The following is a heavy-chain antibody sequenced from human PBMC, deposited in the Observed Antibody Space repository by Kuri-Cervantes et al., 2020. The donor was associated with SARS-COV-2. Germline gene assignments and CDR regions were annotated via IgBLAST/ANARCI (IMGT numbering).Heavy chain of an antibody. CDR2: ISGSGSYI. CDR1: GFTLSSYT. CDR3: ASINRGARQEAGDY. D-gene: IGHD1-14*01. V-gene: IGHV3-21*01. J-gene: IGHJ4*02. Sequence: GESLKISCIASGFTLSSYTMIWVRQAPGRAREWVSSISGSGSYIYYADSLKGRFTISRDNAKNSLYLQMNSLRAEDTAVYYCASINRGARQEAGDYWGQGTLVTVSS.